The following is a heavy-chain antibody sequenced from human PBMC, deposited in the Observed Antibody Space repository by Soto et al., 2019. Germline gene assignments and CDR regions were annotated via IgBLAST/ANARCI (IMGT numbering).Heavy chain of an antibody. Sequence: QVQLVQSGAEVKKPGSSVKVSCKASGGTFSSYAISWVRQAPGQGLEWMGGIIPIFGTANYAQKFQGRVTITADKSTSTAYRELSSLRSEDTAVYYCARARGLGYCSGGSCLHFDYWGQGTLVTVSS. D-gene: IGHD2-15*01. CDR1: GGTFSSYA. V-gene: IGHV1-69*06. CDR2: IIPIFGTA. CDR3: ARARGLGYCSGGSCLHFDY. J-gene: IGHJ4*02.